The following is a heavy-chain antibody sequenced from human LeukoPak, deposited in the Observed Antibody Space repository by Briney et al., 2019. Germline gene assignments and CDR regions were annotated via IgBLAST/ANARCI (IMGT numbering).Heavy chain of an antibody. V-gene: IGHV3-66*01. CDR2: IYSGGST. Sequence: GGSLRLSCAASGFTVSSNYMSWVRQAPGKGLEWVSVIYSGGSTYYADSVKGRFTISRDNSKNTLYLQMNSLRAEDTAVYYCAREDLGQWLASGYWGQGTLVTVSS. CDR3: AREDLGQWLASGY. D-gene: IGHD6-19*01. CDR1: GFTVSSNY. J-gene: IGHJ4*02.